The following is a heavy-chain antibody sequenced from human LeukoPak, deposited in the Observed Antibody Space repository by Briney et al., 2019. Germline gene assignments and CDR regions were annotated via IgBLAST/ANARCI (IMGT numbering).Heavy chain of an antibody. V-gene: IGHV1-46*01. CDR3: ARGGDSDYSSSSGFDN. J-gene: IGHJ4*02. CDR1: GYTFINYH. D-gene: IGHD6-6*01. Sequence: GASVEVSCKASGYTFINYHMHWVRQAPGQGLEWMGMINPSGGSGSYAQKFRGRLTVTTDMSTSTVNMELRSLGVQDTAVYYCARGGDSDYSSSSGFDNWGQGTLVTVSS. CDR2: INPSGGSG.